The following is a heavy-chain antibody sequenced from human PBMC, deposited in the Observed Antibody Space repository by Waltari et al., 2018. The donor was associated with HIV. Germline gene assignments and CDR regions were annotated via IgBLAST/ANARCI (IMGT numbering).Heavy chain of an antibody. CDR3: TLGRIDDIRSGRENLGGFDP. J-gene: IGHJ5*02. D-gene: IGHD3-3*01. Sequence: VQLVQSGAEVKKPGSSVRVSCKASGDTLSNYAVSWVRQAPGQGLEWMGRSIPAIGIAMHTENFQGRVTINADKSTNSAYMELGGLRSEDTALYFCTLGRIDDIRSGRENLGGFDPWGPGTLVTVSS. CDR2: SIPAIGIA. CDR1: GDTLSNYA. V-gene: IGHV1-69*04.